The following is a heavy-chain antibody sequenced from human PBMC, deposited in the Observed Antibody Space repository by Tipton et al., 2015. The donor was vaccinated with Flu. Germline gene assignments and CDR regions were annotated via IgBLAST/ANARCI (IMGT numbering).Heavy chain of an antibody. CDR1: GYTFTSYG. CDR2: ISAYNGNT. Sequence: QLVQSGAEVKKPGASVKVSCKASGYTFTSYGISWVRQAPGQGLEWMGWISAYNGNTNYAQKLQGRVTMTTDTSTSTAYMELRSLRSDDTAVYYCARDPSHLVLVVVTTPYYYYGMDVWGQGTTVTVSS. J-gene: IGHJ6*02. CDR3: ARDPSHLVLVVVTTPYYYYGMDV. V-gene: IGHV1-18*01. D-gene: IGHD3-22*01.